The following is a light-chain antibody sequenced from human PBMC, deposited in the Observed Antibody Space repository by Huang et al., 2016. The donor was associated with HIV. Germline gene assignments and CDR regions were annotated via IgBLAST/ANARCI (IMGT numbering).Light chain of an antibody. J-gene: IGKJ3*01. CDR1: QDINNF. CDR2: APS. Sequence: IRMTQSPSSLSASTGDRVTITCRANQDINNFLAWYQQRPGSVPKLLIYAPSTLQSGGTSRFSGNGSGTDFTLTIGCLHSEDVATYYCQQYDIHPLPFGPGTRVDIK. CDR3: QQYDIHPLP. V-gene: IGKV1-8*01.